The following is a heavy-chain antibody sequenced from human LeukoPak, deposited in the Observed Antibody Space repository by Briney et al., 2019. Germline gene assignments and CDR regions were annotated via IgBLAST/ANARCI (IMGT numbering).Heavy chain of an antibody. J-gene: IGHJ6*03. CDR1: GGTFSSYA. CDR3: ASYYDSSGRYYYYYMDV. Sequence: ASVKVSCKASGGTFSSYAISWVRQAPGQGLEWMGGIIPIFGTANYAQKFQGRVTITTDESTSTACMELSSLRSEDTAVYYCASYYDSSGRYYYYYMDVWGKGTTVTVSS. D-gene: IGHD3-22*01. CDR2: IIPIFGTA. V-gene: IGHV1-69*05.